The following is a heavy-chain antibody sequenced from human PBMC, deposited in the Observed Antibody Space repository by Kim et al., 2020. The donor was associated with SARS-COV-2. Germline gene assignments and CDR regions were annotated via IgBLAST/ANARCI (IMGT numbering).Heavy chain of an antibody. CDR3: ARDNTVTTLFDY. CDR1: GGSVSSGSYY. J-gene: IGHJ4*02. D-gene: IGHD4-17*01. V-gene: IGHV4-61*01. Sequence: SETLSLTCTVSGGSVSSGSYYWSWIRQPPGKGLEWSGYIYYSGSTNYNPSLKSRVTITVDTSKNQSSLKLSSVTAADTAVYYCARDNTVTTLFDYWGQGTLVTVSS. CDR2: IYYSGST.